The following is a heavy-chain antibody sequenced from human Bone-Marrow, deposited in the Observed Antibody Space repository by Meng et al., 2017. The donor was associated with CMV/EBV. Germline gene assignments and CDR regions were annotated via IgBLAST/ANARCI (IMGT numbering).Heavy chain of an antibody. CDR3: ARDLFDY. V-gene: IGHV3-7*01. CDR2: IKEDGSEK. J-gene: IGHJ4*02. Sequence: GESLKISCAASGFTFSSYGMHWVRQAPGKGLEWVANIKEDGSEKYYVDSVKGRFTISRDNAKNSLYLQMSTLRAEDTAVYYCARDLFDYWGQGTLVTVYS. CDR1: GFTFSSYG.